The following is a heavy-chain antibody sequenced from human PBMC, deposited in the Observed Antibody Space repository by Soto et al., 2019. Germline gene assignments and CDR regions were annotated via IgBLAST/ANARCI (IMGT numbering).Heavy chain of an antibody. J-gene: IGHJ6*02. CDR3: ERHPFSWVRQLGQRIIDCGFDV. D-gene: IGHD3-16*02. CDR1: GYSFTSYW. Sequence: PGESLKISCKGSGYSFTSYWIGWVRQMPGKGLEWMGIIYPGDSDTRYSPSFQGQVTISADKSISTAYLQWSSLKASDTAMYYCERHPFSWVRQLGQRIIDCGFDVWGQGTTVTVSS. CDR2: IYPGDSDT. V-gene: IGHV5-51*01.